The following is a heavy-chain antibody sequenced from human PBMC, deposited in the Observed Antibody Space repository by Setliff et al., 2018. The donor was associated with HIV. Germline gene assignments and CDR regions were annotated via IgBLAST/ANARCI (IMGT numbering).Heavy chain of an antibody. J-gene: IGHJ4*02. D-gene: IGHD1-20*01. V-gene: IGHV4-34*12. Sequence: TLSLTCAVYGASFSDYYWSWIRQPPGKGLEWIGEIFHSGSTTYNPSLKSRVTISVDMSKNQFSLRLSSVTAADTAVYYCARGITALPLRHFDSWGQGTLVTVSS. CDR1: GASFSDYY. CDR2: IFHSGST. CDR3: ARGITALPLRHFDS.